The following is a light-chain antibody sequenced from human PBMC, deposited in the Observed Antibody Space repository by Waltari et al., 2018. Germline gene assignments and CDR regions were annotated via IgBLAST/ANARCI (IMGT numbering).Light chain of an antibody. CDR1: QSVSTY. CDR3: QQRSHLVT. V-gene: IGKV3-11*01. J-gene: IGKJ4*01. Sequence: EIVLTQSPATLSLSPGETATLSCRASQSVSTYLAWYQHKPGQAPRLLIYDAFNRATGIPARFSGSGSGTDFTRTISGLEPEDFAVYFCQQRSHLVTFGGGTKVEIK. CDR2: DAF.